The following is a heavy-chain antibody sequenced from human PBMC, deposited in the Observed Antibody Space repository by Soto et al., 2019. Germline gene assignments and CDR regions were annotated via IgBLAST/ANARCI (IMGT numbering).Heavy chain of an antibody. J-gene: IGHJ6*02. CDR3: AASCVGCGGFNFYGMDV. CDR2: IYYSGTT. CDR1: GASISSGGYY. D-gene: IGHD2-21*01. Sequence: QVQLQESGPGLVKPSQTLSLTCSVSGASISSGGYYWNWIRQHPGKGLEWIGYIYYSGTTYYNPSLKSLVTILVDTSNNQFSLMLSSVTDSHTAVYYCAASCVGCGGFNFYGMDVWDQGATITVSS. V-gene: IGHV4-31*01.